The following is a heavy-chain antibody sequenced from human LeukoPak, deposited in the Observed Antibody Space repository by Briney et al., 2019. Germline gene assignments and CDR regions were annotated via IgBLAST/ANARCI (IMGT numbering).Heavy chain of an antibody. Sequence: PSETLSLTCAVYGGSFSGYYWSWIRQPPGKGREWIGEINHSGSTNYNPSLKSRVTISVDTSKNQFSLKLSSVTAADTAVYYCARAYSSSWYADYYYGMDVWGQGTTVTVSS. J-gene: IGHJ6*02. V-gene: IGHV4-34*01. CDR3: ARAYSSSWYADYYYGMDV. CDR1: GGSFSGYY. D-gene: IGHD6-13*01. CDR2: INHSGST.